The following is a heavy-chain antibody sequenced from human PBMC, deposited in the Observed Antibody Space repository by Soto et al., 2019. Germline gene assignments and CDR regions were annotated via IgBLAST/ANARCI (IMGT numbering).Heavy chain of an antibody. Sequence: SETLSLTCTVSGGSISSSSYYWGWIRQPPGKGLEWIGSIYYTGSTYYSPSLKGRVTISADSSKNQFSLKLSSVTAADTAVHHCVRVYYYDSSGYFRPADAFDIWGQGTRVTVSS. CDR2: IYYTGST. CDR1: GGSISSSSYY. V-gene: IGHV4-39*02. J-gene: IGHJ3*02. D-gene: IGHD3-22*01. CDR3: VRVYYYDSSGYFRPADAFDI.